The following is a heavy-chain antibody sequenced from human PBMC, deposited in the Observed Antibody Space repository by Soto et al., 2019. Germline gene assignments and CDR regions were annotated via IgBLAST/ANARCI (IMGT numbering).Heavy chain of an antibody. D-gene: IGHD3-10*01. CDR2: LIGGHYGT. J-gene: IGHJ5*02. Sequence: GSLRLSCTASGFTLQNYAMAWVRQAPGKGLEWVSTLIGGHYGTAYSYSVKGRFTVSRDNSKNCLYLQMNSLGVEDTAMYFCAKGKSTGDIDWFDPWGQGSLVTVSS. V-gene: IGHV3-23*01. CDR1: GFTLQNYA. CDR3: AKGKSTGDIDWFDP.